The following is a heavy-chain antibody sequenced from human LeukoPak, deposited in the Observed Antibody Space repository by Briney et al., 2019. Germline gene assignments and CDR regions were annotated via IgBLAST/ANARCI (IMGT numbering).Heavy chain of an antibody. D-gene: IGHD1-1*01. CDR2: IKHDESEK. V-gene: IGHV3-7*03. CDR3: ARDPANWNLGDNWFDP. Sequence: RPGGSLRLSCAASGFSFNSDWMDWVRQAPGKGLEWVANIKHDESEKNYLDSVKGRFTISGDNAKNSLYLQMNSLRAEDTAVYYCARDPANWNLGDNWFDPWGQGTLVTVSS. CDR1: GFSFNSDW. J-gene: IGHJ5*02.